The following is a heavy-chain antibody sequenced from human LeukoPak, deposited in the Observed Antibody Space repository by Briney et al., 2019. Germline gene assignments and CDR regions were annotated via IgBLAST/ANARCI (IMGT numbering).Heavy chain of an antibody. CDR3: VSLGEIAGTAMAQSFDY. D-gene: IGHD5-18*01. CDR2: IIPTLGIA. CDR1: GGTFSSYT. V-gene: IGHV1-69*02. J-gene: IGHJ4*02. Sequence: SVKVSCKASGGTFSSYTISWVRQAPGQGLEWMGRIIPTLGIANYAQKFQGRVTITADKSTSTAYMELSSLRSEDTAVYYCVSLGEIAGTAMAQSFDYWGQGTLVTVSS.